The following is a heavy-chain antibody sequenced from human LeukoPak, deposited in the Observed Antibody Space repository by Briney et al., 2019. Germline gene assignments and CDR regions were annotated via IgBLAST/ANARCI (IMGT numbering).Heavy chain of an antibody. CDR1: GFTFSSYS. Sequence: PGGSLRLSCAASGFTFSSYSMSWVRQAPGKGLEWVSAISGGGGHTFYADSVKGRVTTSRDNSKNTLYLQMNNLRAGDTAVYYCAKRVAEESSSWYIDMWGQGTMVSVSS. D-gene: IGHD6-13*01. CDR3: AKRVAEESSSWYIDM. J-gene: IGHJ3*02. V-gene: IGHV3-23*01. CDR2: ISGGGGHT.